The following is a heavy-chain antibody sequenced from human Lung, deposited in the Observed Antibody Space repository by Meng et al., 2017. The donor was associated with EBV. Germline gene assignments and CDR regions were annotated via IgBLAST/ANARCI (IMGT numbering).Heavy chain of an antibody. V-gene: IGHV4-4*02. CDR3: ARGGYYSFDY. CDR2: IHHSGST. J-gene: IGHJ4*02. CDR1: SGSISSSRW. D-gene: IGHD5-18*01. Sequence: QVQLQVPGPGLVKPSGTLSLTCAVSSGSISSSRWWSWIRQPPGKGLEWIGEIHHSGSTKDNPSLKSRVSISVDKSKNQFSLKLTSVTAADTAVYYCARGGYYSFDYWGQGTLVTVSS.